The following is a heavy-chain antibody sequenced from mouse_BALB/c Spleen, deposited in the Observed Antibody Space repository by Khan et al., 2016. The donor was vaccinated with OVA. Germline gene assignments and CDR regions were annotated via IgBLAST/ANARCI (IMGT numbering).Heavy chain of an antibody. CDR3: ARGKYDGYYFDY. Sequence: EVQLQESGPGLVKPSQSLSLTCTVTGYSITSGYAWNWIRQFPGNKLEWMCYISYSGVTSYTPSLKSRISITRDTSKNQFFLQLNSVTTEDTATYNCARGKYDGYYFDYWGQGTTLTGSS. J-gene: IGHJ2*01. V-gene: IGHV3-2*02. CDR1: GYSITSGYA. CDR2: ISYSGVT. D-gene: IGHD2-14*01.